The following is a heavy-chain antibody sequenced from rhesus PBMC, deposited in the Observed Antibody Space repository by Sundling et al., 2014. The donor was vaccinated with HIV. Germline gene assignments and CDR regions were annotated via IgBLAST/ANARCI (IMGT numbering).Heavy chain of an antibody. CDR1: GGSIRSNY. J-gene: IGHJ5-1*01. V-gene: IGHV4-173*01. CDR3: AIRRAVVSSGGFDV. Sequence: QVQLQESGPGLVKPSETLSLTCAVSGGSIRSNYWSWIRQPPGKGLEWIGRISGSGGSTDYNPSLKSRVTISTDTSKNQLSLKLSSVTAADTAGYYCAIRRAVVSSGGFDVWGPGVFVTVSS. CDR2: ISGSGGST. D-gene: IGHD2-39*02.